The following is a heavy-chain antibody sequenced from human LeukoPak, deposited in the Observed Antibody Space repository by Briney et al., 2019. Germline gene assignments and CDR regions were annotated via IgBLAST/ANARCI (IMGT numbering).Heavy chain of an antibody. CDR3: ARAAYYYGSGSHIGDY. CDR2: ISYDGSNK. Sequence: GGSLRLSCAASGFTFSSYGMHWVRQAPGKGLEWVAVISYDGSNKYYADSVKGRFTISRDNSKNTLYLQMSSLRSEDTAVYYCARAAYYYGSGSHIGDYWGQGTLVTVSS. V-gene: IGHV3-30*03. J-gene: IGHJ4*02. CDR1: GFTFSSYG. D-gene: IGHD3-10*01.